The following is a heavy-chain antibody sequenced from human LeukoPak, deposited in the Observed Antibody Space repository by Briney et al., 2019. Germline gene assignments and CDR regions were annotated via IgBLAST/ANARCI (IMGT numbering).Heavy chain of an antibody. CDR1: GFTFDDYA. CDR2: ISWNSGSI. J-gene: IGHJ4*02. V-gene: IGHV3-9*01. D-gene: IGHD3-22*01. Sequence: QSGGSLRLSCAASGFTFDDYAMHWVRQAPGKGLEWVSGISWNSGSIGYADSVKGRFTISRDNAKNSLYLQMNSLRAEDTAVYYCARDRSYYDSSGYFWGQGTLVTVSS. CDR3: ARDRSYYDSSGYF.